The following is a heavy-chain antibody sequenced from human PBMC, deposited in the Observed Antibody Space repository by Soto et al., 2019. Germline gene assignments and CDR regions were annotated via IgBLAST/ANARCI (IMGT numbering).Heavy chain of an antibody. D-gene: IGHD4-17*01. CDR2: IFHSGSP. V-gene: IGHV4-30-2*01. Sequence: QLRLQESGSGLVKPSQTLSLTCAVSGGSISSGNDSWSWIRQPPGKGLEWIGYIFHSGSPYYNPSLTSRVTISVDRSKHQFSLRLSSVTAADTAVYYCARDLHDYGDWYFDLWGRGTLVTVSS. CDR1: GGSISSGNDS. CDR3: ARDLHDYGDWYFDL. J-gene: IGHJ2*01.